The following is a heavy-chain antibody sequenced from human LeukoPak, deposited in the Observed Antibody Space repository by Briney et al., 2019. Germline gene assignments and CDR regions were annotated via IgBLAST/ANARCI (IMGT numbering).Heavy chain of an antibody. J-gene: IGHJ4*02. CDR1: GGSISSGDYY. Sequence: PSETLSLTCTVSGGSISSGDYYWSWIRQHPGKGLEWIGYIYYSGSTYYNPSLKSRVTISVDTSKNQFSLKLSSVTAADTAVYYCARTLYSSSSLFGYWGQGTLVTVSS. V-gene: IGHV4-30-4*01. CDR3: ARTLYSSSSLFGY. CDR2: IYYSGST. D-gene: IGHD6-6*01.